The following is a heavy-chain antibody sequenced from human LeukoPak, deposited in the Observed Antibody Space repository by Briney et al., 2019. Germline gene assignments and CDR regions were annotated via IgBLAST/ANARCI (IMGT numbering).Heavy chain of an antibody. V-gene: IGHV4-4*07. Sequence: PSETLSHTCTVSGGSISGSISGTYWSWVRQPAGKGLEWIGRIHSSGSTKYNPSLKSRVTMSVDTSKNQLFLRLTSVTAADTALYYCARGSQNYYNPFDNWGQGTLVTVSS. CDR3: ARGSQNYYNPFDN. J-gene: IGHJ4*02. D-gene: IGHD3-10*01. CDR1: GGSISGSISGTY. CDR2: IHSSGST.